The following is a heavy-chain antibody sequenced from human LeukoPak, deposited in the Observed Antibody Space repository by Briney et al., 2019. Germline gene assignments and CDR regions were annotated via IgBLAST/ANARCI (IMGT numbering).Heavy chain of an antibody. CDR1: GGSISSSSYS. V-gene: IGHV4-30-2*01. J-gene: IGHJ5*02. CDR3: ARNKGYDYGDYGWFDP. Sequence: SETLSLTCTVSGGSISSSSYSWSWIRQPPGKGLEWIGYIYHSGSTYYNPSLKSRVTISVDRSKNQFSLKLSSVTAADTAVYYCARNKGYDYGDYGWFDPWGQGTLVTVSS. CDR2: IYHSGST. D-gene: IGHD4-17*01.